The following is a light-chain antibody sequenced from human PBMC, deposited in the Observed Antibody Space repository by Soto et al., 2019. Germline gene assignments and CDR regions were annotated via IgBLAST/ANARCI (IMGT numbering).Light chain of an antibody. CDR1: SSDIGSYNY. CDR2: DVS. J-gene: IGLJ3*02. V-gene: IGLV2-14*03. Sequence: QAVVTQPASLSGSPGQSITISCTGTSSDIGSYNYVSWYQQHPGKAPKLMIFDVSYRPSGISDRFSGSKSGNTASLTISGLQPEDEADYYCSSYGASSTLFGGGTKVTVL. CDR3: SSYGASSTL.